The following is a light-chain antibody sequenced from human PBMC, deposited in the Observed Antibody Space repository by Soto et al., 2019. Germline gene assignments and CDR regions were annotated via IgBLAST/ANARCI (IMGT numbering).Light chain of an antibody. J-gene: IGKJ4*01. Sequence: DTQLTQSPSSLSASVGDRVTITCRASQSISPFLNWYQQKSGKAPNLLIRRVSTLEGGVPTRFSGSGSGTDFTLTISRLQAEDSATYFCQQPYSSPFTFGGGTKVEVK. CDR3: QQPYSSPFT. V-gene: IGKV1-39*01. CDR2: RVS. CDR1: QSISPF.